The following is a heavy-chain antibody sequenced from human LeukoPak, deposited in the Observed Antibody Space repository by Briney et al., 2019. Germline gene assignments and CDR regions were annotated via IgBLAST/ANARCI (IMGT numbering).Heavy chain of an antibody. CDR2: ISYDGSNK. V-gene: IGHV3-30-3*01. CDR1: GFTFSSYA. Sequence: PGGSLRLSCAASGFTFSSYAMHWVRQAPGKGLEWVAVISYDGSNKYYADSVKGRFTISRDNSENTLYLQMNSLRAEDTAVYYCARDPDSNYAPNYFDYWGQGTLVTVSS. CDR3: ARDPDSNYAPNYFDY. D-gene: IGHD4-11*01. J-gene: IGHJ4*02.